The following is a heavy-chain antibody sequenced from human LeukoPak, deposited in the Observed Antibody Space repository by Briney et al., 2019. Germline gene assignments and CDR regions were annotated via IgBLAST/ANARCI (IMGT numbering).Heavy chain of an antibody. J-gene: IGHJ3*02. CDR3: AKDRDFWSGYDAFDI. Sequence: PGGSLRLSCAASGFTFSSYAMTWVRQAPGKGPEWVSAISGSGGSTYYADSVKGRFTISRDNSKNTLYLQMNSLRAEDTAVYYCAKDRDFWSGYDAFDIWGQGTMVTVSS. V-gene: IGHV3-23*01. D-gene: IGHD3-3*01. CDR1: GFTFSSYA. CDR2: ISGSGGST.